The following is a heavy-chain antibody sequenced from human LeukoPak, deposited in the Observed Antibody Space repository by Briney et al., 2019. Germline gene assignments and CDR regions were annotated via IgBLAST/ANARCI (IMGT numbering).Heavy chain of an antibody. CDR2: MNPNSGNT. Sequence: GASVKFSCKASGYTFTSYDINWVRQATGQGLEWMGWMNPNSGNTGYAQKFQGRVTMTRNTSISTAYMELSSLRSEDTAMYYCARRRDSSSWYLAFDIWGQGTMVTVSS. D-gene: IGHD6-13*01. J-gene: IGHJ3*02. V-gene: IGHV1-8*01. CDR3: ARRRDSSSWYLAFDI. CDR1: GYTFTSYD.